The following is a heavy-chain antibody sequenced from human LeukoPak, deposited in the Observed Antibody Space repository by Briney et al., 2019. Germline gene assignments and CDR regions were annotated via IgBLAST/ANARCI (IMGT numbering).Heavy chain of an antibody. CDR3: AKDSGYDVLIDY. CDR2: ISGSGGST. CDR1: GFTFSSYA. J-gene: IGHJ4*02. V-gene: IGHV3-23*01. D-gene: IGHD5-12*01. Sequence: PGGSLRLSCAASGFTFSSYAMSWVRQAPGKGLEWVSAISGSGGSTYYADSVKGWFTISRDNSKNTLYLQMNSLRAEDTAVYYCAKDSGYDVLIDYWGQGTLVTVSS.